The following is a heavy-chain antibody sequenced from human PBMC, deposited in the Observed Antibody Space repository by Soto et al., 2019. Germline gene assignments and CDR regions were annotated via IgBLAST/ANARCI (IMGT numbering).Heavy chain of an antibody. V-gene: IGHV1-3*01. CDR3: ARESNHYQDFFQN. CDR2: ISNAGSGNT. J-gene: IGHJ4*02. Sequence: ASVKVSCKTSGYPFPSFEVHWVRQAPGQRPEWMGGISNAGSGNTKYSQKFQDRLTITGDKRATTVYMALSSLTSEDTATYYCARESNHYQDFFQNWGQGTQVTVSS. D-gene: IGHD2-2*01. CDR1: GYPFPSFE.